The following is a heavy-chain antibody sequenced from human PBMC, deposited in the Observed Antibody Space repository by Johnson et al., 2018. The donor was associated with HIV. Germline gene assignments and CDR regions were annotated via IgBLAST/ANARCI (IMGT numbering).Heavy chain of an antibody. CDR1: FTFSGYG. Sequence: FTFSGYGMHWVRQAPGKGLEWVAVISYDGDNKYYAASVKGRFTISRDNSKSTLYLQMNSLRADDTAVYYCAREGDYYDSSGYWAAFDIWGQGTMVTVSS. D-gene: IGHD3-22*01. J-gene: IGHJ3*02. V-gene: IGHV3-30*19. CDR3: AREGDYYDSSGYWAAFDI. CDR2: ISYDGDNK.